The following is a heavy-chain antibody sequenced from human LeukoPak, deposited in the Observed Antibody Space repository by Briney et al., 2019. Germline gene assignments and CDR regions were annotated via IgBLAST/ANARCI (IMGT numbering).Heavy chain of an antibody. CDR2: INPNSGGT. J-gene: IGHJ5*02. V-gene: IGHV1-2*02. CDR1: GYTFTGYY. D-gene: IGHD2-15*01. CDR3: ARERYCSGGSRYWFDP. Sequence: GASVKVSCKASGYTFTGYYMHWVRQAPGQGLEWMGWINPNSGGTNYAQKFQGRVTVTRDTSISTAYMELSRLRSDDTAVYYCARERYCSGGSRYWFDPWGQGTLVTVSS.